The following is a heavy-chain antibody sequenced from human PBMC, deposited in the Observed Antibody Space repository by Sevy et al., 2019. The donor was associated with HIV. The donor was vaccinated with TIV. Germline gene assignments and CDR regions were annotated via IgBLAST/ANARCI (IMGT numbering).Heavy chain of an antibody. J-gene: IGHJ6*02. CDR1: GGSISSYY. V-gene: IGHV4-59*01. CDR2: IYYSGST. CDR3: ARGVTTKRGLGMEV. Sequence: SETLSLTCTVSGGSISSYYWSWIRQPPGKGLEWIGYIYYSGSTNYNPSLKSRVTISVDTSKNQSSLKLSSVTAADTAVYYCARGVTTKRGLGMEVWGQGTTVTVSS. D-gene: IGHD4-17*01.